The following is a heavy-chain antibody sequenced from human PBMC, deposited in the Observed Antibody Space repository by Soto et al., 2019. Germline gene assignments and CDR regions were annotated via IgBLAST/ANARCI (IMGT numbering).Heavy chain of an antibody. J-gene: IGHJ4*02. CDR2: IYPGDSNT. CDR1: GYSFRSYW. CDR3: VRHLLSDSVHISPVSPDY. Sequence: GESLKISCKTSGYSFRSYWIGWVRQMPGKGLEWMGIIYPGDSNTRYSQSFQGQVTISADKSISTSFLQWSSLKAADSAMYYCVRHLLSDSVHISPVSPDYWGQGTLVTVSS. V-gene: IGHV5-51*01. D-gene: IGHD2-21*02.